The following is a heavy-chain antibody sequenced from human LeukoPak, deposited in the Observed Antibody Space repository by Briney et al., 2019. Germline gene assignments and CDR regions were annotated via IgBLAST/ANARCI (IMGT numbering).Heavy chain of an antibody. Sequence: SETLSLTCAVYGGSFSGYYWSWIRQPPGKGLEWIGEINHSGSTNYNPSLKSRVTISVDTSKNQFSLKLSSVTAADTAVYYCARDAEGRGWYYYWGQGTLVTVSS. J-gene: IGHJ4*02. V-gene: IGHV4-34*01. D-gene: IGHD6-19*01. CDR3: ARDAEGRGWYYY. CDR2: INHSGST. CDR1: GGSFSGYY.